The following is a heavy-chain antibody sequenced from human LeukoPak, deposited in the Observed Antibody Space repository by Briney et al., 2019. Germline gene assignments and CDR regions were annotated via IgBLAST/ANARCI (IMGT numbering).Heavy chain of an antibody. V-gene: IGHV5-51*01. CDR2: IYPGDSDT. CDR1: GYSFTTYW. Sequence: GESLKISCKGSGYSFTTYWIAWVRHMPGKGLEWMGVIYPGDSDTRYSPSFQGQVTLSADKSISTAYLQWSSLKASDTAIYYCARALVGAATLSYWGQGTLVTVSS. J-gene: IGHJ4*02. D-gene: IGHD1-26*01. CDR3: ARALVGAATLSY.